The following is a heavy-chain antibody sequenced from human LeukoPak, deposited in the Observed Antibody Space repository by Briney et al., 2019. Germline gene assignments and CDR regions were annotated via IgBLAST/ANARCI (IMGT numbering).Heavy chain of an antibody. CDR3: RIKGASFDY. D-gene: IGHD4/OR15-4a*01. Sequence: MTSETLSLTCAVYGGSFSGYYWSWIRQPPGKGLEWIGEINHSGSTNYNPSLNSRVTISVDTSKNQFSLKLSSVTAADTAVYYCRIKGASFDYWGQGTLVTVSS. CDR2: INHSGST. CDR1: GGSFSGYY. J-gene: IGHJ4*02. V-gene: IGHV4-34*01.